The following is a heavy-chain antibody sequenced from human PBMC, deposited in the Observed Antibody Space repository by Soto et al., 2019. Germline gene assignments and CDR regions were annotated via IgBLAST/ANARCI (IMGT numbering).Heavy chain of an antibody. CDR3: ARVHYYGSSPLFDY. CDR1: GGSISSGGYS. V-gene: IGHV4-30-2*01. Sequence: SETLSLTCAVSGGSISSGGYSWSWIRQPPGKGLDWIGYIYHSGSTFYNPPLKNRLTISVDRSKNQFSLKLSSVTAADTAVYYCARVHYYGSSPLFDYWGQGTLVTVSS. J-gene: IGHJ4*02. D-gene: IGHD3-10*01. CDR2: IYHSGST.